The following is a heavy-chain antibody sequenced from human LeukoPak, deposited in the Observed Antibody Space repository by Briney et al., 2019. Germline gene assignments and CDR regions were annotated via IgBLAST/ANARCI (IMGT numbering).Heavy chain of an antibody. V-gene: IGHV4-59*08. CDR2: IYYSGST. D-gene: IGHD2-15*01. Sequence: LGTLSLTCTVSGGSISSYYWSWIRQPPGKGLEWIGYIYYSGSTNYNPSLKSRVTISVDTSKNQFSLKLSSVTAADTAVYYCARLVGVVVAATPAYFDYWGQGTLVTVSS. J-gene: IGHJ4*02. CDR1: GGSISSYY. CDR3: ARLVGVVVAATPAYFDY.